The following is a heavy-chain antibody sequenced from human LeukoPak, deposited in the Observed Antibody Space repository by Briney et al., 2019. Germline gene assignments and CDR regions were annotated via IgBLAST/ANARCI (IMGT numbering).Heavy chain of an antibody. J-gene: IGHJ4*02. V-gene: IGHV3-48*01. CDR1: GFTFSSYS. CDR3: STAKFDN. Sequence: GGSLILSCAASGFTFSSYSMNWVRQAPGKGLEWVSYINIDSITVNYADSVKGRFTISRDNAKNSLYLQMNSLRAEDTAVYYCSTAKFDNWGQGTLVTVSS. CDR2: INIDSITV.